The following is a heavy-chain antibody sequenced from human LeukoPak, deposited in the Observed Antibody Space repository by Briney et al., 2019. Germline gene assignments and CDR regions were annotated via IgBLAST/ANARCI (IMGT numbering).Heavy chain of an antibody. CDR3: ASWDGYYYGSGSYYNEDY. Sequence: SETLSLTCAVYGGSFSGYYWSWIRQPPGKGLEWIGEINPSGSTNYNPSLKSRVTISVDTSKNQFSLKLSSVTAADTAVYYCASWDGYYYGSGSYYNEDYWGQGTLVTVSS. V-gene: IGHV4-34*01. D-gene: IGHD3-10*01. CDR1: GGSFSGYY. J-gene: IGHJ4*02. CDR2: INPSGST.